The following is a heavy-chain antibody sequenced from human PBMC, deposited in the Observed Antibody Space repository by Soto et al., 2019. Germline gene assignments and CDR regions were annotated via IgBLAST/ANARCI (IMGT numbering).Heavy chain of an antibody. CDR1: GYTFTSYG. J-gene: IGHJ6*02. CDR2: ISAYNGNT. Sequence: ASVKVSCKASGYTFTSYGISWVRQAPGQGLEWMGWISAYNGNTNYAQKLQGRVTMTTDTSTSTAYMELRSLRSDDTAVYYCARERITMVRGVQSNYYYSGMDVWGPGPTVTVSS. D-gene: IGHD3-10*01. V-gene: IGHV1-18*01. CDR3: ARERITMVRGVQSNYYYSGMDV.